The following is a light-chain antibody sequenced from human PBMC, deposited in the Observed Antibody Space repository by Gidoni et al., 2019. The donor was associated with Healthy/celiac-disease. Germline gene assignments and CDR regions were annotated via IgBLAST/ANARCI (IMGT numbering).Light chain of an antibody. Sequence: SYDLTHPPSVSVSPGQTASITCSGHKLGDKYACWYQQKPGQSPVLVIYQDSKRPSGIPERFSGSNSGNTATLTISGTQAMDEADYYCQAWDSSTGGVFGGGTKLTVL. CDR1: KLGDKY. CDR2: QDS. J-gene: IGLJ2*01. CDR3: QAWDSSTGGV. V-gene: IGLV3-1*01.